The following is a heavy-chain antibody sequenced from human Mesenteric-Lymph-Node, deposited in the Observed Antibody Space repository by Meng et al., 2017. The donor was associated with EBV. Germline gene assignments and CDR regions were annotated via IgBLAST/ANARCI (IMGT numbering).Heavy chain of an antibody. V-gene: IGHV6-1*01. CDR3: ARATSGFDS. CDR2: TYYMSKWYN. D-gene: IGHD2-2*01. J-gene: IGHJ4*02. Sequence: VQLEESGPGLVKPSQTLSLTCDISWDSVSSNSAAGNWIRQSPLRGIEWVGRTYYMSKWYNDYAVSVKSRISINPDTSKNQFSLQLNYVTPEDTAVYYCARATSGFDSWGQGTLVTVSS. CDR1: WDSVSSNSAA.